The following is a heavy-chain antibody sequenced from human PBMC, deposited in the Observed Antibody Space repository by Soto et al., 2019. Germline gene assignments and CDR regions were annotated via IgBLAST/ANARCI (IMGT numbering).Heavy chain of an antibody. Sequence: DVQLVESGGGLVKPGGSLRLSCAASGFIFSSYSMNWVRQAPGKGLEWVSFISYSSNYIYYADSVKGRFTISRDNAKNSLYLQMNSLRAEDTAVYHCARGRYGDYANWFDPWGQGTLVTVSS. CDR1: GFIFSSYS. CDR2: ISYSSNYI. J-gene: IGHJ5*02. V-gene: IGHV3-21*01. D-gene: IGHD4-17*01. CDR3: ARGRYGDYANWFDP.